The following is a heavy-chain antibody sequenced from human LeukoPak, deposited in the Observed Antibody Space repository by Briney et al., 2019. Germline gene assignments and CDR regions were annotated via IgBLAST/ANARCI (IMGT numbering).Heavy chain of an antibody. D-gene: IGHD6-19*01. CDR2: ISGSGNYI. Sequence: GGSLRLSCAASGFTLTGYSMHWVRQAPGKGLEWVSSISGSGNYIYDADSVKGRFTVSRDNAKNSLYLQMNSLRAEDTAVYYCARGWYSTGWYNSFDSWGQGALVTVSS. J-gene: IGHJ4*02. CDR1: GFTLTGYS. V-gene: IGHV3-21*01. CDR3: ARGWYSTGWYNSFDS.